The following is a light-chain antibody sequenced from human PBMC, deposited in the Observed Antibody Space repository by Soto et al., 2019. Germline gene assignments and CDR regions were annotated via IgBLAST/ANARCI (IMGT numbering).Light chain of an antibody. CDR3: QQSQRTPYT. V-gene: IGKV1-39*01. Sequence: ISVTQSPSSLSGSVGDRVIITCRASESITGYLNWYQQKPGKAPKLLIYDVSVLESGVSPRFRGSGSGREFALTVDSLQPEDAATYYCQQSQRTPYTFGQGT. J-gene: IGKJ2*01. CDR2: DVS. CDR1: ESITGY.